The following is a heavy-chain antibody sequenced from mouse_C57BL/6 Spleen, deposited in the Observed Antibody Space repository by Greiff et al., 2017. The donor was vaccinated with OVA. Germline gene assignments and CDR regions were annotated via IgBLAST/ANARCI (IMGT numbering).Heavy chain of an antibody. CDR3: ARKDYYGSSFFDY. Sequence: EVQGVESVAELVRPGASVKLSCTASGFNIKNTYMHWVKQRPEQGLEWIGRIDPANGNTKYAPKFQGKATITADTSSNTAYLQLSSLTSEDTAIYYCARKDYYGSSFFDYWGQGTTLTVSS. V-gene: IGHV14-3*01. CDR1: GFNIKNTY. CDR2: IDPANGNT. D-gene: IGHD1-1*01. J-gene: IGHJ2*01.